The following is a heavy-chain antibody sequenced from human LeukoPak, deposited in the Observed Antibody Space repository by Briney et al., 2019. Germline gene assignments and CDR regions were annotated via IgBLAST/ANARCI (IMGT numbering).Heavy chain of an antibody. CDR2: IRRIAYGGTT. CDR1: GFTFGDYA. D-gene: IGHD3-22*01. J-gene: IGHJ4*02. V-gene: IGHV3-49*03. CDR3: TRGPGYYYDRSALDY. Sequence: GSLSLSCTAFGFTFGDYAMSWFRQAPGKGLKWVGFIRRIAYGGTTEYAASVKGRFAISRDDSKNIAYLQLNSLKTEDTAVYYCTRGPGYYYDRSALDYWGQGTLVTVSS.